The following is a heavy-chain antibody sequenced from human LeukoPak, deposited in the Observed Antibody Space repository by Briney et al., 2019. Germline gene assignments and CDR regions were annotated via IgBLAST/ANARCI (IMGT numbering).Heavy chain of an antibody. CDR1: GYTFTSYY. CDR3: AKDLAEYIAVAAGEFDY. J-gene: IGHJ4*02. D-gene: IGHD6-19*01. Sequence: ASVKVSCKASGYTFTSYYIYWVRQAPGQGLEWMGIINPSGGTTSNAQKFQGRVTMTRDTSTSTVYMELSSLRFEDTAVYYCAKDLAEYIAVAAGEFDYWGQGTLVTVSS. V-gene: IGHV1-46*01. CDR2: INPSGGTT.